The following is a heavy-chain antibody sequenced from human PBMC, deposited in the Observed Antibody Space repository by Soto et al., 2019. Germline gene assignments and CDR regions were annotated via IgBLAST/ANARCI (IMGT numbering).Heavy chain of an antibody. D-gene: IGHD6-19*01. CDR2: IIAYNGNT. CDR3: ARDGIAVALFQH. Sequence: ASVKVSCKASGGAFSSYAISWVRQAPGQGLEWMGWIIAYNGNTNYAQKLQGRVTITTDKSTSTAYMELRSLRSDDTAVYYCARDGIAVALFQHWGQGTLVTVSS. CDR1: GGAFSSYA. J-gene: IGHJ1*01. V-gene: IGHV1-18*01.